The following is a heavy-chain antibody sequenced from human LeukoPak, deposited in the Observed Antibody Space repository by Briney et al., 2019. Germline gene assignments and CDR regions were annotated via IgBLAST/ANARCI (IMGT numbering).Heavy chain of an antibody. Sequence: ASVKVSCKASGYTFTSYGISWVRQAPGQGLEWMGWISAYNGNTNYAQKLQGRVTMTTDTSTSTAYMELRSLRSDDTAVYYCARIFVAVVTHDAFDIWGQGTMVTVSS. CDR3: ARIFVAVVTHDAFDI. CDR2: ISAYNGNT. V-gene: IGHV1-18*01. CDR1: GYTFTSYG. D-gene: IGHD4-23*01. J-gene: IGHJ3*02.